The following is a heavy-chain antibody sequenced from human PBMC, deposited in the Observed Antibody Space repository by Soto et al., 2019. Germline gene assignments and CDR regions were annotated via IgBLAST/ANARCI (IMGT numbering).Heavy chain of an antibody. Sequence: WGSLRLSCAASGFTFSSHAMSWVRQAPGKGLEWVSAISVSGGITYYADSVKGRFTISRDNSKNTLYLQMNSLRAEDTAVYYCANDLNADIVLMVYAINSSTCESWGDGIMVIVST. D-gene: IGHD2-8*01. CDR1: GFTFSSHA. CDR3: ANDLNADIVLMVYAINSSTCES. V-gene: IGHV3-23*01. CDR2: ISVSGGIT. J-gene: IGHJ1*01.